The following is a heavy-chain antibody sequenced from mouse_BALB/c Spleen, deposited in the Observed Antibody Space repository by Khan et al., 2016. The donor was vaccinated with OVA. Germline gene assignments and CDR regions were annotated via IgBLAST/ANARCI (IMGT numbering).Heavy chain of an antibody. Sequence: QLVEPGPRLVKPSQSLSLTCTVTGYSITSGYGWNWIRQFPGNKLEWMGYISYSGSTNYNPSLKGRVSITRDTSKNQFFLQLNSVTTEDTATYYCARTARIKYWGQGTTLTVSS. CDR3: ARTARIKY. D-gene: IGHD1-2*01. V-gene: IGHV3-2*02. J-gene: IGHJ2*01. CDR2: ISYSGST. CDR1: GYSITSGYG.